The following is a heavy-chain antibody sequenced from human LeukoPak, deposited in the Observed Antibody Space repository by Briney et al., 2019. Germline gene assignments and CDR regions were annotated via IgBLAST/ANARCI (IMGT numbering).Heavy chain of an antibody. CDR3: ANIRGG. V-gene: IGHV3-7*03. D-gene: IGHD3-16*01. J-gene: IGHJ4*02. Sequence: GGSLRLSCAASGFTFNSYWMAWVRQAPGKGLEWVANIKQDGSEKLYVDSVKGRFAISRDNAKNSLYLQMNSLRVEDTAVYYCANIRGGWGQGTLVTVSS. CDR2: IKQDGSEK. CDR1: GFTFNSYW.